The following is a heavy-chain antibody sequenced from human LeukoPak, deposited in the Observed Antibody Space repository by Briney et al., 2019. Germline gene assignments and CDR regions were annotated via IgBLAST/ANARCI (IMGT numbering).Heavy chain of an antibody. Sequence: KPSETLSLTCTVSGGSISSYYWSWIRQPPGKGLEWIAYIYYSGSTNYNPSLKSRVTISVDTSKNQFSLKLSSVTAADTAVYYCATRTGSYTGYGMDVWGQGTTVTVSS. CDR3: ATRTGSYTGYGMDV. J-gene: IGHJ6*02. CDR2: IYYSGST. D-gene: IGHD1-26*01. CDR1: GGSISSYY. V-gene: IGHV4-59*08.